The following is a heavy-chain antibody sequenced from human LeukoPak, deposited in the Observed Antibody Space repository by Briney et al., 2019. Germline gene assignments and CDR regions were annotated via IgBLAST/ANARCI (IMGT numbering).Heavy chain of an antibody. J-gene: IGHJ4*02. CDR1: GFTFSSYG. CDR2: IRYDGSNK. V-gene: IGHV3-30*02. Sequence: GGSLRLSCAASGFTFSSYGMHWVRQAPGKGLEWVAFIRYDGSNKYYADSVKGRFTISRDNSKNTLYLQMNSLRAGDTAVYYCAKEGCSSTSCYAAFDYWGQGTLVTVSS. D-gene: IGHD2-2*01. CDR3: AKEGCSSTSCYAAFDY.